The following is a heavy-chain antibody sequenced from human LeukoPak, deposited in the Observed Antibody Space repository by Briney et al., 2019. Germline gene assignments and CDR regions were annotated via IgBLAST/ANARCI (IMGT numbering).Heavy chain of an antibody. CDR2: INHSGST. D-gene: IGHD1-26*01. V-gene: IGHV4-34*01. CDR1: GGSFSGYY. Sequence: PSETLSLTCAVYGGSFSGYYWSWIRQPPGKGLEWIGEINHSGSTNYNPSLKSRVTISVDTSKNQFSLKLGSVTAADTAVYYCARGRGLELRRRWFDPWGQGTLVTVSS. J-gene: IGHJ5*02. CDR3: ARGRGLELRRRWFDP.